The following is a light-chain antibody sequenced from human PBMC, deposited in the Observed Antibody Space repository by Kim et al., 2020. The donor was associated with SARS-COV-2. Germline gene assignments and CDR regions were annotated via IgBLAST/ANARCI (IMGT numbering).Light chain of an antibody. CDR3: QQYYSTPIT. J-gene: IGKJ5*01. Sequence: ATINCKSSQSVLHSSNGQSYLAWYQQKPGQPPKLLIYWASTRESGVPDRFSGSGSGTDFTLTISSLQAEDVAVYYCQQYYSTPITFGQGTRLEIK. CDR2: WAS. V-gene: IGKV4-1*01. CDR1: QSVLHSSNGQSY.